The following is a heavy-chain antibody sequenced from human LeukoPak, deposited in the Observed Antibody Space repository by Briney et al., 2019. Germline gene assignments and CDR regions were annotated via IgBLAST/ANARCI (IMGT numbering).Heavy chain of an antibody. CDR1: GFTFSSYA. D-gene: IGHD3/OR15-3a*01. V-gene: IGHV3-7*01. Sequence: PGGSLRLSCAASGFTFSSYAMSWVRQAPGKGLEWVANIGKDGSGNHYVDSVKGRFTISRDNAKNSLYLQMNSLRADDTAVYYCARDLDYYATDYWGQGTLVTVSS. CDR2: IGKDGSGN. CDR3: ARDLDYYATDY. J-gene: IGHJ4*02.